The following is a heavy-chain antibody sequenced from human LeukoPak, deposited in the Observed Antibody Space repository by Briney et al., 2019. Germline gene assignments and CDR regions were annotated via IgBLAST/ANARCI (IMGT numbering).Heavy chain of an antibody. V-gene: IGHV4-39*07. D-gene: IGHD1-26*01. CDR2: IYYSGST. J-gene: IGHJ4*02. CDR1: GGSISSSSYY. CDR3: ARGLGAPDN. Sequence: PSETLSLTCTVSGGSISSSSYYWGWIRQPPGKGLEWIGSIYYSGSTYYNPSLKSRVTISVDTSKNQFSLKLSSVTAADTAVYYCARGLGAPDNWGQGTLVTVSS.